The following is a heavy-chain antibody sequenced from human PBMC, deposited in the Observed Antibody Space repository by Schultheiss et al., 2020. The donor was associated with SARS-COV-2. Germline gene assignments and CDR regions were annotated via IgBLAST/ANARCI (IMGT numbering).Heavy chain of an antibody. CDR2: MDYSGTT. CDR1: GGSISSYY. CDR3: ARESEGTNWYFDL. V-gene: IGHV4-59*01. D-gene: IGHD1-7*01. Sequence: GSLRLSCTVSGGSISSYYWSWIRQPPGKALEWIGYMDYSGTTKYNPSLKSRVTISVDTSKNQFSLRLSSVTAADTAVYYCARESEGTNWYFDLWGRGTLVTVSS. J-gene: IGHJ2*01.